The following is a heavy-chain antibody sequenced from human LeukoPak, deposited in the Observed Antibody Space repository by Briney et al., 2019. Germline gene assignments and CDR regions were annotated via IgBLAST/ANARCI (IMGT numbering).Heavy chain of an antibody. CDR2: IYTSGST. Sequence: SEXLSLTCSVSGGSISTYYWSWVRQPAGKGLEGIGRIYTSGSTNYNASVTRRGTMSVETSKNKCSLKLTSVTAADTAVYYCARDYYDSSLNYWGQGTLVTASS. CDR3: ARDYYDSSLNY. D-gene: IGHD3-22*01. J-gene: IGHJ4*02. CDR1: GGSISTYY. V-gene: IGHV4-4*07.